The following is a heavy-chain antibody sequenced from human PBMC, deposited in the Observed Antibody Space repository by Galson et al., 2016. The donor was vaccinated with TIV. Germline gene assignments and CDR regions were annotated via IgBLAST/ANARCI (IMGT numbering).Heavy chain of an antibody. Sequence: SLRLSCAASGFKFDNYATTWVRQAPGKGLEWVSALSGSGGRTYYAESVKGRFTISRDNSKNIVFLHMRSLRADDTATYYCAKDRFSSGSFFDSWGQGTLVTVSS. CDR3: AKDRFSSGSFFDS. CDR1: GFKFDNYA. V-gene: IGHV3-23*01. J-gene: IGHJ4*02. CDR2: LSGSGGRT. D-gene: IGHD3-22*01.